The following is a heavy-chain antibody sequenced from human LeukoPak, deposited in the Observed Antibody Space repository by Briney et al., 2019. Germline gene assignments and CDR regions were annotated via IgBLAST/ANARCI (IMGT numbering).Heavy chain of an antibody. CDR3: AKGLPTGNWFDP. J-gene: IGHJ5*02. D-gene: IGHD5-12*01. CDR2: INPNSGGT. V-gene: IGHV1-2*02. Sequence: ASVKVSCKASGYTFTGYYMHWVRQAPGQGLEWMGWINPNSGGTNYAQKFQGRVTMTRDTSISTAYMELSSLRSEDTAVYYCAKGLPTGNWFDPWGQGTLVTVSS. CDR1: GYTFTGYY.